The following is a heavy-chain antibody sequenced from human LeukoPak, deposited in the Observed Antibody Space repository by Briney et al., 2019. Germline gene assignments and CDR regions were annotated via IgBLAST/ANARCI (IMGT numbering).Heavy chain of an antibody. V-gene: IGHV3-21*01. J-gene: IGHJ4*02. Sequence: GGSLRLSCVASGFTVRSYSMDWVRQAPGKGLEWVSSINSGSSYIYYADSVKGRFTISRDNAKNTLYLEMNSLRAEDTAVYYCARDRYCTTTRCSDYRGQGTLVTVSS. CDR3: ARDRYCTTTRCSDY. D-gene: IGHD2-2*01. CDR1: GFTVRSYS. CDR2: INSGSSYI.